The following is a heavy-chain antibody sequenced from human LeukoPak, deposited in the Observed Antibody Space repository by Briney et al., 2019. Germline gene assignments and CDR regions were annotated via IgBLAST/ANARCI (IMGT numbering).Heavy chain of an antibody. CDR1: GFTFSSYD. D-gene: IGHD5-12*01. V-gene: IGHV3-23*01. Sequence: GGSLRLSCAASGFTFSSYDMSWVRQAPGRGLEWVSGISGSGGSTYYADSVKGRFTISRDNPKNTLYLQMNSLRAEDTAVYYCATHPDIVAYYWGQGTLVTVSS. CDR2: ISGSGGST. CDR3: ATHPDIVAYY. J-gene: IGHJ4*02.